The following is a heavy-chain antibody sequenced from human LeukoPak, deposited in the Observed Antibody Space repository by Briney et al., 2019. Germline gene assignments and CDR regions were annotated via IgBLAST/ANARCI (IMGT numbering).Heavy chain of an antibody. CDR1: GFTFSSYS. CDR3: ARDSSMLRGPLVIYYFDF. CDR2: ITGRGDAT. Sequence: GGSLRLSCAASGFTFSSYSMNWVRQAPGKGLEWVSTITGRGDATYYADSVKGRFTISRDNSKNTLYLQMNSLRAGDTAVYYCARDSSMLRGPLVIYYFDFWGQGTLVTVSS. V-gene: IGHV3-23*01. D-gene: IGHD3-10*01. J-gene: IGHJ4*02.